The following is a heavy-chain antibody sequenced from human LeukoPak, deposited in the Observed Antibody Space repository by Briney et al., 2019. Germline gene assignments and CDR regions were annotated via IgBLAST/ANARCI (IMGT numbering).Heavy chain of an antibody. CDR1: GFTFDDYG. D-gene: IGHD3-22*01. Sequence: GGSLRLSCAASGFTFDDYGMSWVRQAPGKGVEWVSGINWNGGSTGYADSVKGRFTISRDNAKNSLYLQMNSLRAEDTALYHCARGKYYYDRSGYLYWDYWGQGTLVTVSS. V-gene: IGHV3-20*01. CDR3: ARGKYYYDRSGYLYWDY. J-gene: IGHJ4*02. CDR2: INWNGGST.